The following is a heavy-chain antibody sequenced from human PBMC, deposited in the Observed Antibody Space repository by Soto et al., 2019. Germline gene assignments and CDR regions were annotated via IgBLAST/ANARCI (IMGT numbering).Heavy chain of an antibody. CDR1: GVSFNNNG. D-gene: IGHD3-10*01. CDR2: VSPPFRTS. Sequence: QVQLVQSGAEVKKPGSSVKVSCKTSGVSFNNNGIGWVRQAPGHGLEWIGGVSPPFRTSNYARTFQGRISITADTYTGTVNMELSSLTSEDTAQYYCARVLYYGSGSYSPYGMNVWGQGTTGTVSS. CDR3: ARVLYYGSGSYSPYGMNV. V-gene: IGHV1-69*06. J-gene: IGHJ6*02.